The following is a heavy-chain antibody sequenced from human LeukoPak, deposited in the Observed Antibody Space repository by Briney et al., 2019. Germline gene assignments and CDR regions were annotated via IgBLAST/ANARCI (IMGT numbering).Heavy chain of an antibody. CDR1: GFTFSISA. J-gene: IGHJ4*02. CDR3: AKGRVFKCDF. Sequence: GGSLRLSCAASGFTFSISAMNWVRQAPGKGLEWVSAISGSGGSTYYANSEKGRFTISRDNHRNTLYLQMNSVRAEDTAGYYCAKGRVFKCDFWGQGTLVTVSS. CDR2: ISGSGGST. V-gene: IGHV3-23*01.